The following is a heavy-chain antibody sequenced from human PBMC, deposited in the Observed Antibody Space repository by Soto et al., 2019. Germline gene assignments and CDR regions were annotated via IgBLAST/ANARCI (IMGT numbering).Heavy chain of an antibody. Sequence: QLQLQESGPGLVKSSETLSLTCNVSIDSMRVSSYYWGWIRQPPGKGPEWIGNIYYTGRTYYNPSLKSRTTMSIDTPKKQFSLKLRTATATDTGVYSCAIRTKKFGDQIDPWGQGTVVTVSS. CDR2: IYYTGRT. D-gene: IGHD2-21*02. CDR3: AIRTKKFGDQIDP. CDR1: IDSMRVSSYY. J-gene: IGHJ5*02. V-gene: IGHV4-39*01.